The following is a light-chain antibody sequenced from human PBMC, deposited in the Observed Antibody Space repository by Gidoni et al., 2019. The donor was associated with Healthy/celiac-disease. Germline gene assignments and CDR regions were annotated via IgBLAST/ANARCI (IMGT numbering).Light chain of an antibody. CDR2: KAS. CDR1: QSISSW. Sequence: DIQMTQSPSTLSASVGDRVTITCRASQSISSWLAWYQQKPGKAPKLLIYKASSLESGVPSRFSGSGSGTEFTLTISSLQPDDFATYYCQQYNSQTWTFXXXTKVEIK. V-gene: IGKV1-5*03. J-gene: IGKJ1*01. CDR3: QQYNSQTWT.